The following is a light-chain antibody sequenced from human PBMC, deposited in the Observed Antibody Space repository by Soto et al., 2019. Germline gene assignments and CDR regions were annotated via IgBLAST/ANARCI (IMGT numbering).Light chain of an antibody. V-gene: IGLV2-14*01. CDR1: STDVGGYNY. CDR2: DVT. J-gene: IGLJ2*01. CDR3: TSYTSSSALDVV. Sequence: ALTQPASVSGSPGQSITISCTGTSTDVGGYNYVSWYQQHPGKAPKLMVYDVTNRPSGVSNRFSGSKSGNTASLTISGLQAEDEADYYCTSYTSSSALDVVFGGGTKLTVL.